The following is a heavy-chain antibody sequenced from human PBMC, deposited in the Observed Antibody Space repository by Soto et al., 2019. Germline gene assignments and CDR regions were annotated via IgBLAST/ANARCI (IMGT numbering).Heavy chain of an antibody. CDR3: RSSSRYSTDV. V-gene: IGHV4-39*01. Sequence: QLQLQESGPGLVKPWETLSLTCTVSGGSITSSFYWGWIRQPPGKGLEWIGSIYATGNTYYNPSLKGRVTISPDTSKNQFSLNMISVTAADTAVYYCRSSSRYSTDVWGQGATVTVSS. CDR1: GGSITSSFY. D-gene: IGHD6-13*01. J-gene: IGHJ6*02. CDR2: IYATGNT.